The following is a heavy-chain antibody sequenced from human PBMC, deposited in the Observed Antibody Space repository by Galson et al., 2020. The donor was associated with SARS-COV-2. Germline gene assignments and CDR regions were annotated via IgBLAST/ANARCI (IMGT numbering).Heavy chain of an antibody. CDR1: GYTFTSYG. Sequence: ASVKVSCKASGYTFTSYGISWVRQAPGQGLEWMGWISAYNGNTNYAQKLQGRVTMTTDTSTSTAYMELRSLRSDDTAVYYCARGNYYDSSGYQLRQYYYYMDVWGKGTTVTVSS. J-gene: IGHJ6*03. CDR2: ISAYNGNT. CDR3: ARGNYYDSSGYQLRQYYYYMDV. V-gene: IGHV1-18*04. D-gene: IGHD3-22*01.